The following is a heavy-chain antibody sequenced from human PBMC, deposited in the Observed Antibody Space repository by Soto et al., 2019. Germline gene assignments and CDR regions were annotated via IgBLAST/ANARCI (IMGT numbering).Heavy chain of an antibody. CDR2: ISYDVSLT. V-gene: IGHV3-30*02. D-gene: IGHD6-13*01. J-gene: IGHJ4*02. CDR3: AKDLSPAAHGSSWHFDF. Sequence: GGSLRLSCAASGFIFRSYGMHWVRQAPGKGLEWVASISYDVSLTYFADSVKGRFTISRDNSNNTVYVQMNSLKIEDTALYYCAKDLSPAAHGSSWHFDFWGQGTLVTVSS. CDR1: GFIFRSYG.